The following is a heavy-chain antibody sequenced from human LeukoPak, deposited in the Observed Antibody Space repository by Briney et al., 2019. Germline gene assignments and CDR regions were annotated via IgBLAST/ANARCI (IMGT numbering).Heavy chain of an antibody. D-gene: IGHD2-2*01. Sequence: QPGGSLRLSCAAPGFTFSSYAMSWVRQAPGKGLEWVSAISGRGGSTYYADSVKGRFTISRDNSKNTLYLQMNSLRAEDTAVYYCAKAGSSRTAPFGYWGQGTLVTVSS. CDR1: GFTFSSYA. J-gene: IGHJ4*02. CDR3: AKAGSSRTAPFGY. V-gene: IGHV3-23*01. CDR2: ISGRGGST.